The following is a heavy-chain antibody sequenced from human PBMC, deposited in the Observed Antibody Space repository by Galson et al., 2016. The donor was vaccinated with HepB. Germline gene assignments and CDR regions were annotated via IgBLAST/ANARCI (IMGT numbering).Heavy chain of an antibody. D-gene: IGHD3-10*01. J-gene: IGHJ6*02. CDR2: IWFDGSDK. CDR1: GFIFSSYG. V-gene: IGHV3-33*06. Sequence: SLRLSCAASGFIFSSYGMHWVRQAPGKGLEWVAVIWFDGSDKYYADSVKGRFIISRDGSKNTLYLQMHSLRAEDTALYYCAKLPSRYYGSGAGYGMDIWGQGTTVTVSS. CDR3: AKLPSRYYGSGAGYGMDI.